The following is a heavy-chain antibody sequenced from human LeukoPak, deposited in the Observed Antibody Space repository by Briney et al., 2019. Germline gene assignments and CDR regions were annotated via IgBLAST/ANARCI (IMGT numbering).Heavy chain of an antibody. D-gene: IGHD3-22*01. V-gene: IGHV4-61*05. CDR2: IYYSGST. CDR3: ARHYYDSTHDAFDI. CDR1: GDSISSRSYY. J-gene: IGHJ3*02. Sequence: SETLSLTCIVSGDSISSRSYYWSWIRQPPGKGLEWIGYIYYSGSTNYNPSLKSRVTISVDTSKNQFSLKLSSVTAADTAVYYCARHYYDSTHDAFDIWGQGTMVTVSS.